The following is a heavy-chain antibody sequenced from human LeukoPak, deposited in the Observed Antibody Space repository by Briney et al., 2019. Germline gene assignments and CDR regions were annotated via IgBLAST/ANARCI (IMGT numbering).Heavy chain of an antibody. V-gene: IGHV1-69*13. CDR1: GGTFSSYA. D-gene: IGHD3-10*01. CDR2: IIPIFGTA. CDR3: ARDSDYYYGSGSYYRGVY. Sequence: SVKVSCKASGGTFSSYAISWVRPAPGQGLEWMGGIIPIFGTANYAQKFQGRVTITADESPSTAYMELSSLRSEDTAVYYCARDSDYYYGSGSYYRGVYWGQGTLVTVSS. J-gene: IGHJ4*02.